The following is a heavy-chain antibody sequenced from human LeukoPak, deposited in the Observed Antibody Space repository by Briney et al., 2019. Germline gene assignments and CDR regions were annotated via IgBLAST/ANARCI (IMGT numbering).Heavy chain of an antibody. J-gene: IGHJ4*02. CDR3: ATGLNYGATPFDY. V-gene: IGHV3-30*02. CDR1: GFTFSSYG. CDR2: IRSDGSKK. Sequence: GGSLRLSCAASGFTFSSYGMHWARQAPGKGLEWVTFIRSDGSKKYYADSVKGRFTISRDNSKSTLYLQMNSLRAEDTAVYYCATGLNYGATPFDYWGQGTLVTVSS. D-gene: IGHD3-10*01.